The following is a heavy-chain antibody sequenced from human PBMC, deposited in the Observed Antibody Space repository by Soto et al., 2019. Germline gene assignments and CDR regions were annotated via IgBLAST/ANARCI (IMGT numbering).Heavy chain of an antibody. J-gene: IGHJ5*01. CDR1: GGSINSGGYY. V-gene: IGHV4-31*03. CDR3: ARDPTVCGVAWQTGFDP. D-gene: IGHD3-3*01. Sequence: SETLSLTCTVSGGSINSGGYYWNWIRQHPGKGLEWIGYIFFTGTTRSNSSLQSRVSISVASTKNHFSLKLTSVTAADTAVFYCARDPTVCGVAWQTGFDPWGPGTLVTISS. CDR2: IFFTGTT.